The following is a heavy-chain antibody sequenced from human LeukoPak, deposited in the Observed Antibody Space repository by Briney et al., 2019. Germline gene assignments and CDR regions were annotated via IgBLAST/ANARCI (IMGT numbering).Heavy chain of an antibody. J-gene: IGHJ4*02. CDR3: AREAEXYSSSPLHFDY. V-gene: IGHV1-18*01. Sequence: ASVKVSCKASGYTFTSYGISWVRQAPGQGLEWMGWISAYNGNTNYAQKLQGRVTMTTDTSTSTAYMELRSLRSEDTAVYYCAREAEXYSSSPLHFDYWGQGTLVTVSS. CDR1: GYTFTSYG. D-gene: IGHD6-6*01. CDR2: ISAYNGNT.